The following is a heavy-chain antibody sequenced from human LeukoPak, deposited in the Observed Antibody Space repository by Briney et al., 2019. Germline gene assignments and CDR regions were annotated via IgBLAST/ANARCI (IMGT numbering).Heavy chain of an antibody. V-gene: IGHV3-74*01. CDR3: ARDLLSGFVPCAY. CDR1: GFTFSSYW. Sequence: GGSLRLSCAASGFTFSSYWMHWVRQTPGEGLEWLSRIDGDGTTTNYADSVKGRFTISRDNAKNTLYLQMTSLRAEDAAVYYCARDLLSGFVPCAYWGQGTLVTVSS. J-gene: IGHJ4*02. CDR2: IDGDGTTT. D-gene: IGHD2/OR15-2a*01.